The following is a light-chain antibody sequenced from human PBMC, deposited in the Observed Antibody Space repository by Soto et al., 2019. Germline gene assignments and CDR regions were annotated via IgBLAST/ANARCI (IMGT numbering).Light chain of an antibody. CDR1: SSNIGTNY. Sequence: QSVLTQPPSASGTPGQRVTISCSGSSSNIGTNYVYWYQQLPGTAPKLLIYRNNQRPSGVPDRFSGSKSGTSASLAISGLRSEDEADYYCAAWDVSLSGPNVVFGGGTKLTVL. J-gene: IGLJ2*01. V-gene: IGLV1-47*01. CDR3: AAWDVSLSGPNVV. CDR2: RNN.